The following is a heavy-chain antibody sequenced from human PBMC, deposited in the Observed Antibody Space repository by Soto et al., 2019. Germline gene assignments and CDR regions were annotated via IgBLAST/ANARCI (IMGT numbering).Heavy chain of an antibody. J-gene: IGHJ4*02. CDR3: ARLVYDTRLNYMYFDF. V-gene: IGHV4-4*02. D-gene: IGHD2-8*01. Sequence: SETLSLTCAVSGVSISSGNWWTWVRQTPQRGLEYIGEIFHDGTANYYPSFERRVATSVDTSKNQFSLKLTSVTAADTAIYFCARLVYDTRLNYMYFDFWGQGALFTVSS. CDR1: GVSISSGNW. CDR2: IFHDGTA.